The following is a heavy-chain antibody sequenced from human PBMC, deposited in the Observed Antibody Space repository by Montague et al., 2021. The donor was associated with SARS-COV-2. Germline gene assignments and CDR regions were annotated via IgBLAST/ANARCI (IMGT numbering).Heavy chain of an antibody. Sequence: SETLSLTCAVYGRSFSGYYWNWIRQPPGKGLEWIGEINHSGSTNYNPSLKNRVTMSVDTSKNQFSLKLSSVTAADTVVYYCARGARQGYGFRLGSFDYWGQGTLVTVSS. V-gene: IGHV4-34*01. D-gene: IGHD3-10*01. J-gene: IGHJ4*02. CDR2: INHSGST. CDR3: ARGARQGYGFRLGSFDY. CDR1: GRSFSGYY.